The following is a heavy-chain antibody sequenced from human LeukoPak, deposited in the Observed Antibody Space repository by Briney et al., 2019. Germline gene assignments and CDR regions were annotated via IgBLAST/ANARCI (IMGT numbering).Heavy chain of an antibody. D-gene: IGHD5-18*01. CDR1: GFTFSSYG. J-gene: IGHJ4*02. CDR3: AKDRGVGYNYMDV. V-gene: IGHV3-21*01. Sequence: PGGSLRLSCAASGFTFSSYGMHWVRQAPGKGLEWVSSISSSSSYIHYADSVKGRFTISRDNAKNSVYLQMNSLRAEDTAVYYCAKDRGVGYNYMDVWGQGTLVTVSS. CDR2: ISSSSSYI.